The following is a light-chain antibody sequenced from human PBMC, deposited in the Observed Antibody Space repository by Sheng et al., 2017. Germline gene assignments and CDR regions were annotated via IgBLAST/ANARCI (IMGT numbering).Light chain of an antibody. J-gene: IGLJ2*01. CDR2: DVS. CDR3: SSYTISGTVL. CDR1: SSDVGGYHY. Sequence: QSALTQPASVSGSPGQSITISCTGTSSDVGGYHYVSWYQQHPGKAPKLMIYDVSNRPSGVSNRFSGSKSGNTASLTISGLQAEDEADYYCSSYTISGTVLFGGGTKVTVL. V-gene: IGLV2-14*01.